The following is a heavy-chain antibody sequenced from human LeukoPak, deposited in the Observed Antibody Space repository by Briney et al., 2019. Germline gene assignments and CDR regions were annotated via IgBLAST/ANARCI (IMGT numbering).Heavy chain of an antibody. CDR3: ARTSVFYYGMDV. Sequence: GGSLRLSCVVSGFTFINYGMSWVRQAPGKGLEWVSVIYSGGSTYYADSVKGRFTISRDNSKNTLYLQMNSLRAEDTAVYYCARTSVFYYGMDVWGQGTTVTVSS. CDR1: GFTFINYG. J-gene: IGHJ6*02. V-gene: IGHV3-53*01. CDR2: IYSGGST.